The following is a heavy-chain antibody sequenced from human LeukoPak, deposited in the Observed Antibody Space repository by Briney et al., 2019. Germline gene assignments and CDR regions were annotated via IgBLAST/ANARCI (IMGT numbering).Heavy chain of an antibody. CDR2: ISSSSSYI. CDR3: ARDYYSSGWRDAFDI. CDR1: GFTFSSYS. V-gene: IGHV3-21*01. Sequence: GGSLRLSCAASGFTFSSYSMNWVRQAPGKGLEWVSSISSSSSYIYYADSVKGRFTISRDNAKNSLYLQMNSLRAEDTAGYYCARDYYSSGWRDAFDIWGQGTMVTVSS. D-gene: IGHD6-19*01. J-gene: IGHJ3*02.